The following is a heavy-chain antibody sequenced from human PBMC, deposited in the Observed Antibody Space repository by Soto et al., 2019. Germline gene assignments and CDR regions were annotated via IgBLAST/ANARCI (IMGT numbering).Heavy chain of an antibody. J-gene: IGHJ6*03. CDR2: VYRDGSS. Sequence: SENLSLTCDVSDYSITTGYYWGWIRQPPGKGLEWTASVYRDGSSYYNPSLKSRVGISVDTSKNQFSLSLSSLTGADTAVDYCARIGNGYM. V-gene: IGHV4-38-2*01. D-gene: IGHD2-8*01. CDR3: ARIGNGYM. CDR1: DYSITTGYY.